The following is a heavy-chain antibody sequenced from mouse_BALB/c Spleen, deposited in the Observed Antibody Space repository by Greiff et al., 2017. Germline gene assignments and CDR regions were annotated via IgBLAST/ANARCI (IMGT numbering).Heavy chain of an antibody. V-gene: IGHV1-67*01. J-gene: IGHJ4*01. CDR3: ARSPPITTVVGYYAMDY. Sequence: VQLVESGPELVRPGVSVKISCKGSGYTFTDYAMHWVKQSHAKSLEWIGVISTYSGNTNYNQKFKGKATMTVDKSSSTAYMELARLTSEDSAIYYCARSPPITTVVGYYAMDYWGQGTSVTVSS. CDR2: ISTYSGNT. CDR1: GYTFTDYA. D-gene: IGHD1-1*01.